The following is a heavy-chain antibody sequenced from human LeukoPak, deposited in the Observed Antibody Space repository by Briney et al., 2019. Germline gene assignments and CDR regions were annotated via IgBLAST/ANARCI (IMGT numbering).Heavy chain of an antibody. V-gene: IGHV3-23*01. D-gene: IGHD1-26*01. CDR2: ISGSGGST. Sequence: GGSLRLSCAASGFTFSNYAMSWVRQAPGKGLEWVSTISGSGGSTYCADSVKGRFTISRDNSNNTLYLQMNSLRAEDTAVYYCAKRSSGNYFDYWGQGTLVTVSS. CDR3: AKRSSGNYFDY. J-gene: IGHJ4*02. CDR1: GFTFSNYA.